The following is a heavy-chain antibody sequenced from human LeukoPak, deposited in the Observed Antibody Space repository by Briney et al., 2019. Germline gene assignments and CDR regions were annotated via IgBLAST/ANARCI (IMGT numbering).Heavy chain of an antibody. V-gene: IGHV4-39*07. J-gene: IGHJ5*02. CDR3: ARDFPLRITMVRGVHHNWFDP. D-gene: IGHD3-10*01. Sequence: SETLSLTCTVSGGSISSSSYYWGWIRQPPGKGLERIGSIYYSGSTYYNPSLKSRVTISVDTSKNQFSLKLSSVTAADTAVYYCARDFPLRITMVRGVHHNWFDPWGQGTLVTVSS. CDR2: IYYSGST. CDR1: GGSISSSSYY.